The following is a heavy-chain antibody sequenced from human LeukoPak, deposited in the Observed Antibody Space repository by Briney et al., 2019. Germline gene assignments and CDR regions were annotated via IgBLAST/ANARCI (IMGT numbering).Heavy chain of an antibody. CDR2: ISSSSGTI. CDR1: GFTFSSYW. CDR3: ARAFGEIY. D-gene: IGHD3-10*01. Sequence: GGSLRLSCAASGFTFSSYWMSWVRQAPGKGLEWVSYISSSSGTIYYTDSVKGRFTISRDNAKNSLYLQMNSLRAEDTAVYYCARAFGEIYWGQGTLVTVSS. J-gene: IGHJ4*02. V-gene: IGHV3-48*04.